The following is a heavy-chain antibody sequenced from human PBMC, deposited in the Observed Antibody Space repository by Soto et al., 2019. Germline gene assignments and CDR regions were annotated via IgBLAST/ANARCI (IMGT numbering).Heavy chain of an antibody. Sequence: GGSLRLSCTASGFTFSSYGMHWVRQAPGKGLEWVAVISYDGSNKYYADSVKGRFTISRDNSKNTLYLQMNSLRAEDTAVYYCATGGDIVVVPAAETMATVTDWGQGTLVTVSS. CDR2: ISYDGSNK. CDR3: ATGGDIVVVPAAETMATVTD. D-gene: IGHD2-2*01. V-gene: IGHV3-30*03. J-gene: IGHJ4*02. CDR1: GFTFSSYG.